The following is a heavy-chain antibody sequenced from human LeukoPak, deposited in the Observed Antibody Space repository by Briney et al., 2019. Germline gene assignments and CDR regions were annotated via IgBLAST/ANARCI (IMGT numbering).Heavy chain of an antibody. CDR1: GYRFTSYF. CDR2: INPSGGST. V-gene: IGHV1-46*01. CDR3: ARDSFPRGYSYGYSQLEPHFLDY. J-gene: IGHJ4*02. D-gene: IGHD5-18*01. Sequence: GASVKVSCKSSGYRFTSYFMHWVRQAPGQGLEWMGIINPSGGSTSNAQKFQGRVTMTRDRSTSTVYMELSSLRSEDTAVYYCARDSFPRGYSYGYSQLEPHFLDYWGQGTLVTVSS.